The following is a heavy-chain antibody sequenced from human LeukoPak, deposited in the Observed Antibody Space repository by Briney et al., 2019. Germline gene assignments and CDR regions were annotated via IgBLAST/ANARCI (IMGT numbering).Heavy chain of an antibody. V-gene: IGHV1-18*01. J-gene: IGHJ6*03. CDR1: GYTFTSHG. CDR2: ISAYNGQA. Sequence: GASVKVSCKASGYTFTSHGITWVRQAPGQGLEWLGWISAYNGQANYAQKFQDRVTMTTDTSTRTAYMDLRSLRSDDTAVYYCARMGGDLIVVGRYRYYMDVWGKGTTVTVSS. CDR3: ARMGGDLIVVGRYRYYMDV. D-gene: IGHD2-2*01.